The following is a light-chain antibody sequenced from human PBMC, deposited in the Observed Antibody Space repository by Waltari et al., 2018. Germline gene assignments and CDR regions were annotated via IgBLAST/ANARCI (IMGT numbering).Light chain of an antibody. CDR1: QSVSSR. CDR3: QQSYNTPVT. CDR2: AAS. Sequence: DIQMTQSPSSLSASVGDRVPITCRASQSVSSRLNWYQQKPGKAPNLLIYAASSLQSGVPSRFSGSGSGTDFTLTISSLRPEDFATYYCQQSYNTPVTFGQGTKLEIK. V-gene: IGKV1-39*01. J-gene: IGKJ2*01.